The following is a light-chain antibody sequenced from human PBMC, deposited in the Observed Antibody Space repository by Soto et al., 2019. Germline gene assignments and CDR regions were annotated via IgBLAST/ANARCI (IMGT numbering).Light chain of an antibody. CDR3: QQYGSAPPWT. J-gene: IGKJ1*01. Sequence: EIVMTQSPATLSVSTCERASLCFMASQSVSSSVAWYQQKPGQAPRLLIYDSSSRATGVPARFSGSGSGTDFTLTISRLEPEDFVVYYCQQYGSAPPWTFGQGTKVDIK. CDR2: DSS. V-gene: IGKV3-20*01. CDR1: QSVSSS.